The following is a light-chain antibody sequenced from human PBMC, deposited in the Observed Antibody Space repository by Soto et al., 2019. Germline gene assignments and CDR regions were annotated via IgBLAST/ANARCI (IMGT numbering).Light chain of an antibody. CDR2: GAS. Sequence: EIVMTQSPATLSVSPGERATLSCRASQSVSSNLAWYQQKPGQAPRLLIYGASTRATGIPARFSGSGSGTEFTLTISSLQSEDFEVYYCQQYNKWPPITFGQGTRLEIK. CDR1: QSVSSN. CDR3: QQYNKWPPIT. J-gene: IGKJ5*01. V-gene: IGKV3-15*01.